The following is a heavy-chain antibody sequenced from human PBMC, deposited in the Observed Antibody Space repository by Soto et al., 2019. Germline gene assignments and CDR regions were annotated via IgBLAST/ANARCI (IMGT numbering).Heavy chain of an antibody. J-gene: IGHJ3*02. CDR3: ARDPLSDILTGNAAFDI. CDR2: IYYSGST. Sequence: PSETLSLTCTVSGGSISSGGYYWSWIRQHPGKGLEWIGYIYYSGSTYYNPSLKSRVTISVDTSKNQFSLKLSSVTAADTAVYYCARDPLSDILTGNAAFDIWGQGTMVPVS. V-gene: IGHV4-31*03. CDR1: GGSISSGGYY. D-gene: IGHD3-9*01.